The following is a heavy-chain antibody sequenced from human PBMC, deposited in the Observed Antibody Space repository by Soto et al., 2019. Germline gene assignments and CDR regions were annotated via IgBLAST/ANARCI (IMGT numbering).Heavy chain of an antibody. CDR3: ASKGGDGYNYPYYFDY. Sequence: QVQLVQSGAEAKKPGSSVKVSCKASGGTFSSYAISWVRQAPGQGLEWMGGIIPIFGTANYAQKFQGRVTITADESTSTAYMELSSLRSEDTAVYYCASKGGDGYNYPYYFDYWGQGTLVTVSS. D-gene: IGHD5-12*01. J-gene: IGHJ4*02. CDR2: IIPIFGTA. V-gene: IGHV1-69*01. CDR1: GGTFSSYA.